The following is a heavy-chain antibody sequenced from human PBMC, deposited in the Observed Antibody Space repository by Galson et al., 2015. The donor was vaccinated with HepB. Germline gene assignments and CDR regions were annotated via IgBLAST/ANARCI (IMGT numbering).Heavy chain of an antibody. Sequence: SVKVSCKASGGTFSSYAISWVRQAPGQGLEWMGGIIPIFGIANYAQKFQGRVTITADKSTSTAYMELSSLRSEDTAVYYCAREEELWFGDSGSYYYYYGMDVWGQGTTVTVSS. CDR2: IIPIFGIA. CDR3: AREEELWFGDSGSYYYYYGMDV. CDR1: GGTFSSYA. V-gene: IGHV1-69*10. J-gene: IGHJ6*02. D-gene: IGHD3-10*01.